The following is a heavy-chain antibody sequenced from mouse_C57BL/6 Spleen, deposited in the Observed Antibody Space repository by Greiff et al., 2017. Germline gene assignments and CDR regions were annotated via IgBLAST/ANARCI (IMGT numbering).Heavy chain of an antibody. D-gene: IGHD2-5*01. V-gene: IGHV1-77*01. CDR3: AIYYSNYGWYFDD. J-gene: IGHJ2*01. Sequence: VHLVESGAELVKPGASVKISCKASGYTFTDYYINWVKQRPGQGLEWIGKIGPGSGSTYYNEKFKGKATLTADKSSSTAYMQLSSLTSEDSAVYFCAIYYSNYGWYFDDWGQGTTLTVSS. CDR2: IGPGSGST. CDR1: GYTFTDYY.